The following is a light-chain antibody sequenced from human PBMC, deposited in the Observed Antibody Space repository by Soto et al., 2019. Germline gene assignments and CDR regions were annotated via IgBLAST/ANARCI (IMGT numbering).Light chain of an antibody. CDR1: QSVDNDY. V-gene: IGKV3-20*01. CDR3: QQSTYSPLT. J-gene: IGKJ4*01. Sequence: EVVLTQSPGTLSLSPGERATLSCRASQSVDNDYLAWFQQKPGQAPRLLIYEASYRAAGVPDRFGGTGSGTDISLTISRLEPEDFAVYYCQQSTYSPLTFGGGTRIEI. CDR2: EAS.